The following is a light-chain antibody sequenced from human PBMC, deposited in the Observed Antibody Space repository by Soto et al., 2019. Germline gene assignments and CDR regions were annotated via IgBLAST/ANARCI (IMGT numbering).Light chain of an antibody. CDR2: GAS. CDR3: QHFNNWPPGVT. CDR1: QSISTN. Sequence: EIVITQSPATLSVSPGERASLSCRVSQSISTNLAWYQQKPGQAPRLLIFGASTRAPDIPARFSGSGSGTEFTLTISGLQSEDFAVYFCQHFNNWPPGVTFGPGTKVDLK. J-gene: IGKJ1*01. V-gene: IGKV3-15*01.